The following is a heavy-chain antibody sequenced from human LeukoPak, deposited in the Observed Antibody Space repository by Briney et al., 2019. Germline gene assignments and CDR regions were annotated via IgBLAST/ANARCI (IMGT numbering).Heavy chain of an antibody. V-gene: IGHV3-23*01. D-gene: IGHD6-13*01. CDR3: AKDQWDSRPLAYFDY. CDR2: ISGSGGST. J-gene: IGHJ4*02. Sequence: HSGGSLRLSCAASGFTFSSYAMSWVRQAPGKGLEWVSAISGSGGSTYYADSVKGRFTISRDNSKNTLYLQMNSLRAEDTAVYYCAKDQWDSRPLAYFDYRGQGTLVTVSS. CDR1: GFTFSSYA.